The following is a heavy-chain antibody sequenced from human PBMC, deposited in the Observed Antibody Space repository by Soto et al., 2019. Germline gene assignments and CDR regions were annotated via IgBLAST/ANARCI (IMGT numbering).Heavy chain of an antibody. J-gene: IGHJ5*02. Sequence: PSETLSLTCTVSGGSIRSSSYYWGWIRQPPGKGLEWIGSIDYSGSTYYNPSLKSRVTITVDTSKNQFSLKLSSVTDADTAVYYCARGSELRYFDWLSPGWFDPWGQGTLVTVSS. V-gene: IGHV4-39*01. CDR1: GGSIRSSSYY. D-gene: IGHD3-9*01. CDR3: ARGSELRYFDWLSPGWFDP. CDR2: IDYSGST.